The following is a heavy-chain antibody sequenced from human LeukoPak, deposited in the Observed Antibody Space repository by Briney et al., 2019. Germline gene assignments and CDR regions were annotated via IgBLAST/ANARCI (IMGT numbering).Heavy chain of an antibody. V-gene: IGHV3-53*01. J-gene: IGHJ4*02. Sequence: GGSLRLSCTVSGFTVSSNSMSWVRQAPGKGLEWVSFIYSDNTHYSDSVKGRFTISRDNSKNTLYLQMNSLRAEDTAVYYCARDDIAALFDYWGQGTLVTVSS. CDR3: ARDDIAALFDY. CDR1: GFTVSSNS. CDR2: IYSDNT. D-gene: IGHD6-13*01.